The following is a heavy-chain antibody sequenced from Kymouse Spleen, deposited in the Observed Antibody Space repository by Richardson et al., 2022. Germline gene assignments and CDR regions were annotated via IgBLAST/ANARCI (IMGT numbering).Heavy chain of an antibody. CDR2: ISYDGSNK. J-gene: IGHJ4*02. V-gene: IGHV3-30*18. Sequence: QVQLVESGGGVVQPGRSLRLSCAASGFTFSSYGMHWVRQAPGKGLEWVAVISYDGSNKYYADSVKGRFTISRDNSKNTLYLQMNSLRAEDTAVYYCAKEPGYSSSWSLTTGAREPWSPSPQ. D-gene: IGHD6-13*01. CDR1: GFTFSSYG. CDR3: AKEPGYSSSWSLTT.